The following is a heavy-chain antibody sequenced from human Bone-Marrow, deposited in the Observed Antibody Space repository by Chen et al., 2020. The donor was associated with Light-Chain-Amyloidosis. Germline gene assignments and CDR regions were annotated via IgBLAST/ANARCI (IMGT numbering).Heavy chain of an antibody. J-gene: IGHJ3*02. V-gene: IGHV3-23*04. CDR2: IRGRGGSR. D-gene: IGHD3-9*01. CDR1: GFAFSSYA. Sequence: EVQLVESGGGLLQRGGSLRLSCAASGFAFSSYAMSWVRQAPGKGLEWGATIRGRGGSRYYGDAVKGRLSSSRNNSKNELFLQMISRRAEDTAVYDCAKDISYDDILPGYPADAFDIWGQGTMVTVSS. CDR3: AKDISYDDILPGYPADAFDI.